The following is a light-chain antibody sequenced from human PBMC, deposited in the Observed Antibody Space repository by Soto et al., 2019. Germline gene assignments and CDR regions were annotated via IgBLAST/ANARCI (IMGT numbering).Light chain of an antibody. V-gene: IGKV3-11*01. CDR2: DAS. CDR3: QPRMNWPLT. J-gene: IGKJ5*01. Sequence: EIVWTQSTATMSLSPGERSTLSGVASPSVSSYLLWYQQKPGQANRLLIYDASNRATGITARFSGSGSETDFTLTISSLEPEDFAVYYCQPRMNWPLTVGPGTRLEIK. CDR1: PSVSSY.